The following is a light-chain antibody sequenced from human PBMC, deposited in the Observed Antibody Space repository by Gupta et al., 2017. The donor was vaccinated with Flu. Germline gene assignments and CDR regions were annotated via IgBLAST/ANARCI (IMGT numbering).Light chain of an antibody. CDR1: QSVSSN. Sequence: EIVMTQSPATLSVSPGERATLSCRASQSVSSNLAWYQQKPGQAPRLLIYGASTRATGIPARFSGSGSGTEFTLTISGLQSEDFAVYLCQQYNNWPPFTFGQGTKLEIK. CDR3: QQYNNWPPFT. V-gene: IGKV3-15*01. J-gene: IGKJ2*01. CDR2: GAS.